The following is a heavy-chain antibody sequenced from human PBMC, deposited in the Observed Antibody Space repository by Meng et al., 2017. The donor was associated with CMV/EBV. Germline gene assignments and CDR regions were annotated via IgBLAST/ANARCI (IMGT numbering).Heavy chain of an antibody. CDR1: GFTFSSYA. V-gene: IGHV3-23*03. CDR3: ALAALDLFDP. CDR2: IYSGGSST. J-gene: IGHJ5*02. D-gene: IGHD6-6*01. Sequence: GGSLRLSCAASGFTFSSYAMSWVRQAPGKGLEWVSVIYSGGSSTYYADSVKGRFTISRDNSKNTLYLQMNSLRAEDTAVYYCALAALDLFDPWGQGTLVTVS.